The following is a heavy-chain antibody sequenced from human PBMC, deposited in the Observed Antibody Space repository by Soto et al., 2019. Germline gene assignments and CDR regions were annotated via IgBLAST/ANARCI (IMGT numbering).Heavy chain of an antibody. J-gene: IGHJ4*02. CDR3: ARLHSTSPPYYFDY. CDR1: GYTFTSYG. CDR2: ISTFNSHT. D-gene: IGHD6-6*01. V-gene: IGHV1-18*01. Sequence: ASVKVSCKASGYTFTSYGISWVRQAPGQGLEWMGWISTFNSHTDYAQKVQGRVAMTTDRSTGTAYMELRSLRSDDTAVYYCARLHSTSPPYYFDYWGQGTLVTVSS.